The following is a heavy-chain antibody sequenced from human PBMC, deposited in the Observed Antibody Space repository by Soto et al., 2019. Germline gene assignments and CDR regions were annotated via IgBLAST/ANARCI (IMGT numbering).Heavy chain of an antibody. J-gene: IGHJ4*02. V-gene: IGHV3-23*01. CDR1: GFPFATYA. D-gene: IGHD3-3*01. CDR2: ISRSGGRT. CDR3: VQVANVGVVIEYFDY. Sequence: EVKLLESGGGVVQPGGSLRLSCGGSGFPFATYAMGWVRQAPGKGLEWVSGISRSGGRTYYADSVKGRFTISRDNSQNKLYLQMNSLRDDDTALYYCVQVANVGVVIEYFDYWGQGSLVTVSS.